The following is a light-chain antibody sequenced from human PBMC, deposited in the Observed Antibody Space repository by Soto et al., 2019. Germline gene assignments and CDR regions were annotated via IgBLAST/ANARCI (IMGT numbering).Light chain of an antibody. CDR1: SSDVGGYNY. CDR2: EVS. Sequence: QSVLTQPPSASGSPGQSVTISCTGTSSDVGGYNYVSWYQQHPGKAPKLMIYEVSERPSGVPDRFSGSKSGNTASLTVSGLQAEDEADYYCSSYAGSNNLVFGGGTKHTVL. V-gene: IGLV2-8*01. J-gene: IGLJ3*02. CDR3: SSYAGSNNLV.